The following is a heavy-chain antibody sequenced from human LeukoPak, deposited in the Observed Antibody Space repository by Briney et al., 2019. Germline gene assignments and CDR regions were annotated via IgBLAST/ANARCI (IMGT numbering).Heavy chain of an antibody. D-gene: IGHD3-16*01. CDR1: GYTFTSYD. CDR3: ATSKGLWGTFDY. CDR2: MNPNSGNT. J-gene: IGHJ4*02. V-gene: IGHV1-8*01. Sequence: ASVKVSCKASGYTFTSYDINWVRQATGQGLEWMGWMNPNSGNTGYAQKFQGRVTITRNTSISTAYMELSSLRSEDTAVYYCATSKGLWGTFDYWGQGTLVTVSS.